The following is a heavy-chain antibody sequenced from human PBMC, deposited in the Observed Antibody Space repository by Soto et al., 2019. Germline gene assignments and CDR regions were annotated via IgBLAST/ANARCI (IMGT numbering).Heavy chain of an antibody. Sequence: QVQLVESGGGVVQPGRSLRLSCAASGFTFSSYAMHWVRQAPGKGLEWVAVISYDGSNKYYADSVKGRFTISRDNSKNTLYLQMNSLRAEDTAVYYCARGGHYYDSRGGFDYWGQGTLVTVSS. CDR2: ISYDGSNK. CDR3: ARGGHYYDSRGGFDY. V-gene: IGHV3-30-3*01. CDR1: GFTFSSYA. J-gene: IGHJ4*02. D-gene: IGHD3-22*01.